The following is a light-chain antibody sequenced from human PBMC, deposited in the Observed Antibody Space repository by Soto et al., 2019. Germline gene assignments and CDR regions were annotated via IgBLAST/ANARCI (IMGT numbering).Light chain of an antibody. V-gene: IGLV3-21*04. CDR3: QVWDSSSDHPGV. CDR2: YDS. CDR1: NIGSKS. J-gene: IGLJ2*01. Sequence: SYELTQPPSVSVAPGKTARITCGGNNIGSKSVHWYQQKPGQAPVLVIYYDSDRPSGIPERFSGSNSGNTATLPISRVEDGDEADYYCQVWDSSSDHPGVFGGGTQLTVL.